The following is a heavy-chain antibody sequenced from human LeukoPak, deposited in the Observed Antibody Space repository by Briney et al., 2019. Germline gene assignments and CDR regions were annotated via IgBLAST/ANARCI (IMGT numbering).Heavy chain of an antibody. CDR2: IYYSGST. D-gene: IGHD3-22*01. CDR1: GDSISTSSYY. Sequence: SESLSLTCTVSGDSISTSSYYWGWIRQPPGKGLEWLGSIYYSGSTYYNPSLKSRVTISVDTSKNQFSLNLYSVTAADTAVFYCARSYYYDYRQIDYWGQGTLVTVSS. CDR3: ARSYYYDYRQIDY. J-gene: IGHJ4*02. V-gene: IGHV4-39*01.